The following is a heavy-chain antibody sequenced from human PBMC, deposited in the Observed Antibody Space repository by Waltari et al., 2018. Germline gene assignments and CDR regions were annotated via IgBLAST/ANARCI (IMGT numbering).Heavy chain of an antibody. CDR3: ARRIRVDDC. CDR2: IHYSGKA. D-gene: IGHD3-3*01. Sequence: QLQLQESGPGLVKPSGNLSPLRNVSGYSVNNSTYYWAWIRQPPGKGLEWIGNIHYSGKAYYNPSLKSRVSISLDTSRNQFSLNVTSVTVADTAVYYCARRIRVDDCWGQGLLVTVSS. CDR1: GYSVNNSTYY. J-gene: IGHJ4*02. V-gene: IGHV4-39*01.